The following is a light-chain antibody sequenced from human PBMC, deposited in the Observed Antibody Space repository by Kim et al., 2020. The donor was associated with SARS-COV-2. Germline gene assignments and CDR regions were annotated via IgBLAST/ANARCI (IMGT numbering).Light chain of an antibody. CDR3: QQYDNLLYN. Sequence: DIQMTQSPSSLSASVGDRVTITCQASQDISNYLNWYQQKPGKAPKLLIYDASNLETGVPSRFSGSGSGTDFTFTISSLQPEDIATYYCQQYDNLLYNFGQGTKLEIK. CDR2: DAS. J-gene: IGKJ2*01. CDR1: QDISNY. V-gene: IGKV1-33*01.